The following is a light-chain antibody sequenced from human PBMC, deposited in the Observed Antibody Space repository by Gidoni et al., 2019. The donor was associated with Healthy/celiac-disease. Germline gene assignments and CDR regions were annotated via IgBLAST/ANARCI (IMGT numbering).Light chain of an antibody. V-gene: IGLV4-69*01. Sequence: QLVLTQSPSASASLGASAKLTCTLSSGHSSSAIAWHQQQPEKGPRYLMKLNSDGSHSKGDGIPDRFSGSSSGAERYLTISSLQSEDEADYYCQTWGTGIPVFGGGTKLTVL. J-gene: IGLJ3*02. CDR1: SGHSSSA. CDR2: LNSDGSH. CDR3: QTWGTGIPV.